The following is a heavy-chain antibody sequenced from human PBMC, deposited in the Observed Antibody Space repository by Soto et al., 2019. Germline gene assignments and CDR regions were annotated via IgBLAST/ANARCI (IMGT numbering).Heavy chain of an antibody. CDR1: GGSMNSYY. CDR2: VYDSGTS. D-gene: IGHD2-21*01. Sequence: QVQLQESGPGLILPSETLSLTCTVSGGSMNSYYWTWVRQPPGKGLEWIGYVYDSGTSKYNASLESRITMSLDKSRNQFSLSLSYVTAADTAVYFCARYSPPKKSFDSNPGWLDPWGQGTLVGVSS. CDR3: ARYSPPKKSFDSNPGWLDP. V-gene: IGHV4-59*01. J-gene: IGHJ5*02.